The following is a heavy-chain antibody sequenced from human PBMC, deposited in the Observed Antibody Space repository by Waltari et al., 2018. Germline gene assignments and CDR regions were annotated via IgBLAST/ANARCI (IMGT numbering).Heavy chain of an antibody. V-gene: IGHV3-15*01. CDR3: TTDPRQ. CDR2: VKSKKDGGAT. Sequence: EVYLVESGGGLIQPGGSLRLSCLVSGASLRDFWMGGFRQAPGKGREWLGRVKSKKDGGATDYAALVRGRFTISRDDSVNTVYMQMNSLTTEDTAVYYCTTDPRQWGQGTLVTVSS. CDR1: GASLRDFW. J-gene: IGHJ4*02.